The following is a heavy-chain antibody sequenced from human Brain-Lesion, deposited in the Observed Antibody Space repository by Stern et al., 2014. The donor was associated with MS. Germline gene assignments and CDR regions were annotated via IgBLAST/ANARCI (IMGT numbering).Heavy chain of an antibody. CDR3: ARGTYYYDSD. D-gene: IGHD3-22*01. CDR1: GGSISSSSYY. CDR2: IYYSGST. J-gene: IGHJ4*02. Sequence: QLQLQESGPGLVKPSETLSLTCTVSGGSISSSSYYWGWIRQPPGKGLEWIGSIYYSGSTYYKPSLKSRLTISVDTSPNQFSLKLTSVTAADTAVYYCARGTYYYDSDWGQGTLVTVSS. V-gene: IGHV4-39*01.